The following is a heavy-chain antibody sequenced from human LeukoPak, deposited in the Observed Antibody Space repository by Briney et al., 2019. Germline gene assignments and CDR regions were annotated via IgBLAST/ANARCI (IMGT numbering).Heavy chain of an antibody. Sequence: SETLSLTCAVSGYSISSGYYWSWIRQPPGKGLEWIGEINHSGSTNYNPSLKSRVTISVDTSKNQFSLKLSSVTAADTAVYYCAREGGSYEFGAFDIWGQGTMVTVSS. CDR1: GYSISSGYY. D-gene: IGHD1-26*01. CDR3: AREGGSYEFGAFDI. CDR2: INHSGST. V-gene: IGHV4-34*01. J-gene: IGHJ3*02.